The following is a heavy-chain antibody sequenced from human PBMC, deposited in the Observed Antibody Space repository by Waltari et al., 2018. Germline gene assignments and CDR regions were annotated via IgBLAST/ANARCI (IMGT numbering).Heavy chain of an antibody. CDR3: ARLYDFWSGYSGFPDAFDI. Sequence: QVQLQQWGAGLLKPSETLSLTCAVYGGSFSGYYWSCIRQPPGKGLEWIGEINHSGSTNYNPSLKSRVTISVDTSKNQFSLKLSSVTAADTAVYYCARLYDFWSGYSGFPDAFDIWGQGTMVTVSS. J-gene: IGHJ3*02. CDR1: GGSFSGYY. D-gene: IGHD3-3*01. V-gene: IGHV4-34*01. CDR2: INHSGST.